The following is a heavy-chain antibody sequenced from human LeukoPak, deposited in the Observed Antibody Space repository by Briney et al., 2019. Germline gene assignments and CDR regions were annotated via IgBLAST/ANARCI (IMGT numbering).Heavy chain of an antibody. CDR2: IYSGGAT. Sequence: GGSLRLSCAASGFTVSSNYMSWVRQAPGKGLEWVSVIYSGGATYYADSVEGRFTISRDTSKNTLYLQMNSLRAEDTAVYYCVRGPGSSWYQADYWGQGTLVTASS. D-gene: IGHD6-13*01. V-gene: IGHV3-53*01. J-gene: IGHJ4*02. CDR3: VRGPGSSWYQADY. CDR1: GFTVSSNY.